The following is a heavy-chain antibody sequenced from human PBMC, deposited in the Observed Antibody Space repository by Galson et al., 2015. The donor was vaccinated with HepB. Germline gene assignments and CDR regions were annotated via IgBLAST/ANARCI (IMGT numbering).Heavy chain of an antibody. CDR1: GFSISSYW. CDR2: TNPGDITT. Sequence: SLRLSCAASGFSISSYWMYWVRQAPGKGLVWVSRTNPGDITTTYADSVKGRFTISRDNAKNTLYLQMNSLGAEDTAVYYCAKEVRGWELADWGQGTLVTVSS. D-gene: IGHD1-26*01. CDR3: AKEVRGWELAD. V-gene: IGHV3-74*03. J-gene: IGHJ4*02.